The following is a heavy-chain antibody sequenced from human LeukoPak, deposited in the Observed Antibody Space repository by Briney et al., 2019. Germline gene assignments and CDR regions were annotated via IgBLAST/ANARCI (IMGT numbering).Heavy chain of an antibody. J-gene: IGHJ2*01. V-gene: IGHV4-39*01. CDR3: ARQSCTGTSCTVFRWYFDL. D-gene: IGHD2-2*01. CDR1: GDSISSNRYY. CDR2: FYYRGSP. Sequence: SEALSLTCTVSGDSISSNRYYWGWLRQPPGQVLEWIGSFYYRGSPYYNPSLKSRVTISVDTSKNQFSLRLSSVTAADTAIYYCARQSCTGTSCTVFRWYFDLWGRGTLVTVSS.